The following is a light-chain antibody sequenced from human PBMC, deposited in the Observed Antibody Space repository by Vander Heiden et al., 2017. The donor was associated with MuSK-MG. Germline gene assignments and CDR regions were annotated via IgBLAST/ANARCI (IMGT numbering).Light chain of an antibody. CDR1: QGISNS. J-gene: IGKJ4*01. CDR2: AAS. Sequence: DIQMTQSPSSLSASVGDRVTITCRASQGISNSLAWYQQKPGKAPKLLLYAASRWESGVTSRFSGSGYGKDYTLTISSRQPEDFAPYYCQQDESNPLITFGGGTKVEIK. CDR3: QQDESNPLIT. V-gene: IGKV1-NL1*01.